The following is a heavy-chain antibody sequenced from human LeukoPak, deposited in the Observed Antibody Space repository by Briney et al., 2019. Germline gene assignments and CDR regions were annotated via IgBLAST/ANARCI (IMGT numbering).Heavy chain of an antibody. Sequence: GGSLRLSCAASGFTFSSYWMSWVRQAPGKGVEGVSYISSSGSTIYYADSVKGRFTISRDNAKNSLYLQMNSLRAEDTAVYYCAELGITMIGGAWGKGTTVTISS. CDR1: GFTFSSYW. V-gene: IGHV3-48*04. J-gene: IGHJ6*04. CDR3: AELGITMIGGA. CDR2: ISSSGSTI. D-gene: IGHD3-10*02.